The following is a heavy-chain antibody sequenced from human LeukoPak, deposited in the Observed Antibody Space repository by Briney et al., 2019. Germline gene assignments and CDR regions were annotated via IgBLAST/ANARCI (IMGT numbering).Heavy chain of an antibody. Sequence: GGSLRLSCVASGFTFSSHWMHWVRQGPGKGLVWVSRIKSDGRSTNYADSVKGRFTISRDDAKNTLYLQMNSLRAEDTAVYYCARGGRPPEPLGDTFDIWGQGTLVTVSS. V-gene: IGHV3-74*01. J-gene: IGHJ3*02. CDR3: ARGGRPPEPLGDTFDI. CDR2: IKSDGRST. CDR1: GFTFSSHW. D-gene: IGHD1-26*01.